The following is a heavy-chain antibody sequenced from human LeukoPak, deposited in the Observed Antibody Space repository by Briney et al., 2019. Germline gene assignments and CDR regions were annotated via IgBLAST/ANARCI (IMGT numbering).Heavy chain of an antibody. D-gene: IGHD2-15*01. CDR3: ARETYCSGGSCYKGNAFDI. CDR2: ISSSSSYI. J-gene: IGHJ3*02. V-gene: IGHV3-21*01. CDR1: GFTFSGYT. Sequence: GGSLRLSCAASGFTFSGYTMNWVRQAPGKGLEWVSSISSSSSYIYYADSMKGRFTISRDNAKNSLYLQMNSLRADDTAVYYCARETYCSGGSCYKGNAFDIWGQGTMVTVSS.